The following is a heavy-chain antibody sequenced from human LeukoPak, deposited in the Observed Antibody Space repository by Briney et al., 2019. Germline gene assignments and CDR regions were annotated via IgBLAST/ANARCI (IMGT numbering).Heavy chain of an antibody. CDR3: ARGRGNSSR. CDR2: INHSGST. CDR1: GGSFSGYY. J-gene: IGHJ4*02. Sequence: SETLSLTCAVYGGSFSGYYWSWIRQLPGKGLEWIGEINHSGSTNYNPSLKSRVTISVDTSKNQFSLKPSSVTAADTAVYYCARGRGNSSRWGQGALVTVSS. D-gene: IGHD5-12*01. V-gene: IGHV4-34*01.